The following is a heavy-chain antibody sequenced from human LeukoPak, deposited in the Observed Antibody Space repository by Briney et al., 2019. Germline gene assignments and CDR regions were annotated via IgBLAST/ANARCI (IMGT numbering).Heavy chain of an antibody. CDR2: ISSSSSYI. CDR3: ASFGDIVVVPAAARPTGGDYGGWYFDY. D-gene: IGHD2-2*01. Sequence: GGSLRLSCAASGFTFSSYTMNWVRQAPGKGLEWVSAISSSSSYIYYADSVKGRFTISRDNAKNSLYLQMNSLRAEDTAVYYCASFGDIVVVPAAARPTGGDYGGWYFDYWGQGTLVTVSS. V-gene: IGHV3-21*01. CDR1: GFTFSSYT. J-gene: IGHJ4*02.